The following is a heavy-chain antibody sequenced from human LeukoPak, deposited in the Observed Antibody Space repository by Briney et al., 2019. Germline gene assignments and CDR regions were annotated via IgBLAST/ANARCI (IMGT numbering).Heavy chain of an antibody. CDR2: ISYKGRT. Sequence: SETLSLTCTVSGGSLSSFYWSWIRQPPGKGLQWIGYISYKGRTNYNPSLKSRVTMSVDTSKRQFSLNLNSLTAADTGVYYCARGGNWNDAFVYWGQGILITVSS. CDR1: GGSLSSFY. V-gene: IGHV4-59*08. CDR3: ARGGNWNDAFVY. D-gene: IGHD1-20*01. J-gene: IGHJ4*02.